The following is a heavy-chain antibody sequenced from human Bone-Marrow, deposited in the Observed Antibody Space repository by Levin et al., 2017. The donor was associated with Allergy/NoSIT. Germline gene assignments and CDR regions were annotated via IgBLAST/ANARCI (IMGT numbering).Heavy chain of an antibody. D-gene: IGHD2-2*01. CDR3: AREPAVPYYFDY. Sequence: SVKVSCKASGDTFSSYAISWVRQAPGQGLEWMGRITPIVDIANYAQKFQGRVTITADTSTSTAYMELSSLRSQDPAVYYCAREPAVPYYFDYWGQGTLVTVSS. V-gene: IGHV1-69*04. J-gene: IGHJ4*02. CDR2: ITPIVDIA. CDR1: GDTFSSYA.